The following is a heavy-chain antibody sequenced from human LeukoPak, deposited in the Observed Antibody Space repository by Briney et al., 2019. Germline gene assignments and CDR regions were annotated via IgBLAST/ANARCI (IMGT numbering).Heavy chain of an antibody. CDR2: INPDNGNT. CDR1: GYPFTSYG. Sequence: VASVKVFCKASGYPFTSYGISWVRQAPGQGLEWMGWINPDNGNTNYAQKLQGRVTMTTDTSTSTAYMELRSLRSDDTALYYCTLAPYYYYAMDVWGQGTTVAVSS. D-gene: IGHD1-1*01. V-gene: IGHV1-18*01. CDR3: TLAPYYYYAMDV. J-gene: IGHJ6*02.